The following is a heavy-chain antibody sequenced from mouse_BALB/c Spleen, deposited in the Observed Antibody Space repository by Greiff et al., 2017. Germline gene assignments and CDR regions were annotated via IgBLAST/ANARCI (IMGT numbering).Heavy chain of an antibody. CDR2: ISYDGSN. CDR3: ARKKEIFDY. J-gene: IGHJ2*01. V-gene: IGHV3-6*02. Sequence: EVKLMESGPGLVKPSQSLSLTCSVTGYSITSGYYWNWIRQFPGNKLEWMGYISYDGSNNYNPSLKNRISITRDTSKNQFFLKLNSVTTEDTATYYSARKKEIFDYWGQGTTLTVSS. CDR1: GYSITSGYY.